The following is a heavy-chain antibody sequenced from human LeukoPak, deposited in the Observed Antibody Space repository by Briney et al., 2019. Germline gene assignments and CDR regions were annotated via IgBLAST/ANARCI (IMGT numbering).Heavy chain of an antibody. J-gene: IGHJ4*02. V-gene: IGHV1-18*01. Sequence: ASVKVSCKASGYTFTSYGISWVRQAPGQGLEWMGWFSAYNGNTNYVQKLQGRVTMTTDTSTSTAYMELRSLRSDDTAVYYCARDTADDYVWGSYRLPFDYWGQGTLVTVSS. CDR1: GYTFTSYG. CDR3: ARDTADDYVWGSYRLPFDY. CDR2: FSAYNGNT. D-gene: IGHD3-16*02.